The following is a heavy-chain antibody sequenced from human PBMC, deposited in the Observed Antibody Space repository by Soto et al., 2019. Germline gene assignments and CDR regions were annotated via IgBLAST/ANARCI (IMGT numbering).Heavy chain of an antibody. CDR1: GDSISNYY. D-gene: IGHD3-22*01. Sequence: SETLSLTCTVSGDSISNYYWNWIRQSPGKELEWIGYVSFRGSTSYNPSLKSRVTISVDTSKNQFSLKLYSVTAADTAVYYCARSREMYYYDSSGYYAHWGQGTLVTVSS. CDR2: VSFRGST. J-gene: IGHJ4*02. V-gene: IGHV4-59*01. CDR3: ARSREMYYYDSSGYYAH.